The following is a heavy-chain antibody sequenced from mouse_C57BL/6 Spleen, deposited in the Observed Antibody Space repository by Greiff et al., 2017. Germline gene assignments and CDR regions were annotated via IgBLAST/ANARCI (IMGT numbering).Heavy chain of an antibody. CDR2: IRLKSDNYAT. D-gene: IGHD2-5*01. CDR1: GFTFSNYW. Sequence: EVKVEESGGGLVQPGGSMKLSCVASGFTFSNYWMNWVRQSPEKGLEWVAQIRLKSDNYATHYAESVKGRFTISRDDSKSSVYLQMNNLRAEDTGIYYCTAYYSIWYFDVWGTGTTVTVSS. V-gene: IGHV6-3*01. J-gene: IGHJ1*03. CDR3: TAYYSIWYFDV.